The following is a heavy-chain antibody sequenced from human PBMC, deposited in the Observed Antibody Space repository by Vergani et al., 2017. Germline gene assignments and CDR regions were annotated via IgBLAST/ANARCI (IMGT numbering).Heavy chain of an antibody. CDR3: ATEGSYSSTAFDI. Sequence: QVQLVQSGAEVKKPGASVKVSCKASGYTFTSYYMHWVRQAPGQGLEWMGIINPSGGSTSYAQKFQGRVTMTRDTATSTGYMELSSLRAEDTAVYYCATEGSYSSTAFDIWGQGTMVTVSS. J-gene: IGHJ3*02. V-gene: IGHV1-46*01. CDR2: INPSGGST. CDR1: GYTFTSYY. D-gene: IGHD3-10*01.